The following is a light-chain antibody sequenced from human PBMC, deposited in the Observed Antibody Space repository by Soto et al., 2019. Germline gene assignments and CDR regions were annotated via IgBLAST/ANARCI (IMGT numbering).Light chain of an antibody. J-gene: IGKJ4*01. V-gene: IGKV3-11*01. Sequence: EIVLTQSPATLSLSPGERATLSCRASQSVSSYLAWYQQKPGQAPRLLIYDASNRATGIPARFSGSGCGTDFTLTISSLEPEDFAVYYCQQRSNWQLTFGGGTKVDIK. CDR1: QSVSSY. CDR3: QQRSNWQLT. CDR2: DAS.